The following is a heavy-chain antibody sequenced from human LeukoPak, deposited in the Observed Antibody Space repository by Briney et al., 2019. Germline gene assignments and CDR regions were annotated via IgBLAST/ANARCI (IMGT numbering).Heavy chain of an antibody. CDR1: SGSVNSGSYY. CDR3: ALRRLTSAQIIEDNWFDP. J-gene: IGHJ5*02. Sequence: SETLSLTCTVSSGSVNSGSYYWNWIRQPPGKTLEWIGYTYYSGRTNYNPSLKSRVTISLDTSKNQFSLRLTSVTAADTAVYYCALRRLTSAQIIEDNWFDPWGQGTLVTVSS. CDR2: TYYSGRT. V-gene: IGHV4-61*01. D-gene: IGHD2/OR15-2a*01.